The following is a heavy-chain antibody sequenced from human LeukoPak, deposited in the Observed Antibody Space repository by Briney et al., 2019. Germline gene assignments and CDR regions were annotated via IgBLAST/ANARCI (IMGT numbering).Heavy chain of an antibody. CDR3: ARRLLYDSSGYYFDY. D-gene: IGHD3-22*01. V-gene: IGHV1-69*13. Sequence: ASVKVSCKASGGTFSSYAISWVRQAPGQGLEWMGGIIPIFGTANYAQKFQGRVTITADESTSTAYMELSSLRSEDTAVYYCARRLLYDSSGYYFDYWGQGTLVTVSS. CDR1: GGTFSSYA. J-gene: IGHJ4*02. CDR2: IIPIFGTA.